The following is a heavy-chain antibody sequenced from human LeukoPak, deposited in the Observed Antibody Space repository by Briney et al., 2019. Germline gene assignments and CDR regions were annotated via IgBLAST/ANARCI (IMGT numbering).Heavy chain of an antibody. D-gene: IGHD3-3*01. CDR3: ATERWTQYDFWSGYSDH. Sequence: GGSLRLSCAVSGFNISNYWMTWVRQAPGRGLEWVANMRQGGNSKYYVDSVKGRFTISRDNAKNAVYLQMNSLRVEDAGVYYCATERWTQYDFWSGYSDHWGQGTLVTVSS. V-gene: IGHV3-7*01. CDR2: MRQGGNSK. J-gene: IGHJ4*02. CDR1: GFNISNYW.